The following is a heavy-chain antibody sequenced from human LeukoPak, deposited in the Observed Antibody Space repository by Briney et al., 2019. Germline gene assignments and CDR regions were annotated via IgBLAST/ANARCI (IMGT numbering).Heavy chain of an antibody. D-gene: IGHD3-3*01. J-gene: IGHJ5*02. CDR1: GFTFSRYA. CDR2: ISGSGGST. Sequence: PGGSLRLSCAASGFTFSRYAMSWGRQGPAKGLEWVSAISGSGGSTYYADSVKGRFTISRDNSKNTLYLQVNSLSAEDAAVYYCARDHHDFWSGYYNPQDWFDPWGQGTLVTVSS. CDR3: ARDHHDFWSGYYNPQDWFDP. V-gene: IGHV3-23*01.